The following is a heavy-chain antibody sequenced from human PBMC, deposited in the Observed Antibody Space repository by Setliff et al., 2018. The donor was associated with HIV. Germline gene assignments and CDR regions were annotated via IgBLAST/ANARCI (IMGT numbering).Heavy chain of an antibody. CDR2: ISHRGST. CDR3: VRGRRHIVVSPLGVFDI. CDR1: GGSFSVYH. Sequence: SSETLSLTCAVYGGSFSVYHWSWIRQSPGMGLEWIGQISHRGSTVYNPSLQGRLTLSVDTSKNQFSLKLTSVTAADAGVFYCVRGRRHIVVSPLGVFDIWGQGTMVTVSS. J-gene: IGHJ3*02. V-gene: IGHV4-34*01. D-gene: IGHD2-15*01.